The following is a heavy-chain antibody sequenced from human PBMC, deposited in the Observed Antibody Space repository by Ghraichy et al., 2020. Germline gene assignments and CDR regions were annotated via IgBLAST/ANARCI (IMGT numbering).Heavy chain of an antibody. V-gene: IGHV1-18*01. CDR1: GYKFTSFG. CDR3: ARGGNNWSLGDFDY. J-gene: IGHJ4*02. CDR2: INGFNGNT. D-gene: IGHD1-1*01. Sequence: ASVKVSCKASGYKFTSFGIYWVRQAPGQGLEWMGWINGFNGNTNYAESLQDRVTMATDTSTATAYMELRDLTSDDTALYFCARGGNNWSLGDFDYWGQGTLVTVSS.